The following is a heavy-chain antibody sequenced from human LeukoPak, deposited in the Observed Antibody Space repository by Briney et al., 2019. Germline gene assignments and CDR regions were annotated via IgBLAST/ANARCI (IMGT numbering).Heavy chain of an antibody. Sequence: GGSLRLSCAASGFTFSTYAMNWVRQAPGKGLEWVSSISSGSNYIYYADSVRGRFTISRDNAKKSLYMQMNSLRAEDTAVYYCAHSSGYAYGLDYWGQGALVTVSS. V-gene: IGHV3-21*01. CDR3: AHSSGYAYGLDY. D-gene: IGHD5-18*01. J-gene: IGHJ4*02. CDR1: GFTFSTYA. CDR2: ISSGSNYI.